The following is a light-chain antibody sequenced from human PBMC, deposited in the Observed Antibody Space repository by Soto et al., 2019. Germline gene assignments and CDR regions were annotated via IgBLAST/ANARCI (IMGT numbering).Light chain of an antibody. J-gene: IGKJ1*01. V-gene: IGKV1-5*03. CDR2: EAS. Sequence: DLQMTQSQSTLSASIGDTVTITSRASQRISTWLAWYQQKPGKAPKLFIYEASTSETGVPSRLSGSGSGTEFTLTIRSLQPDDSATYYCQQYSTYWTFGQGTKVDIK. CDR3: QQYSTYWT. CDR1: QRISTW.